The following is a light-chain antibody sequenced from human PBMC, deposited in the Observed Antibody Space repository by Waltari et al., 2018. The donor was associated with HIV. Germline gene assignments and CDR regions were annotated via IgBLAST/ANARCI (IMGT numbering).Light chain of an antibody. V-gene: IGLV2-11*01. CDR2: GNT. Sequence: QSALTQPRSVSGSPGQSVTISCTGTRGDVGGYDYVSWYQQHPGKAPKLMIYGNTKRPSGCPARCSSAKSGNTASLTMSGLQAEDEADYYCCSYTGTYTSVGFGGGTKLTVL. CDR1: RGDVGGYDY. J-gene: IGLJ2*01. CDR3: CSYTGTYTSVG.